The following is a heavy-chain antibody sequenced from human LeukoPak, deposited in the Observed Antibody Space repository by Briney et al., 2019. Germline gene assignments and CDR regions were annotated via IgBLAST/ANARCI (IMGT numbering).Heavy chain of an antibody. V-gene: IGHV1-18*04. D-gene: IGHD5-18*01. CDR3: ARALGRYSYGYGAFDI. CDR1: GYSFTSYW. Sequence: GESLKISCKGSGYSFTSYWIGWVRQAPGQGLEWMGWISAYNDNTNYAQKLQGRVTMITDTSTSTAYMELRSLRSDDTAVYYCARALGRYSYGYGAFDIWGQGTMVTVSS. J-gene: IGHJ3*02. CDR2: ISAYNDNT.